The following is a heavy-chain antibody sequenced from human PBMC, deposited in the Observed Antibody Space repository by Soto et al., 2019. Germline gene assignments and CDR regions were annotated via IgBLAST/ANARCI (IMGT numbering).Heavy chain of an antibody. J-gene: IGHJ4*02. Sequence: GGFLRLSCAASGFTFSSYVMSWARQVPGKGLEWVSAISGSGGSTYYADSAKGRFTISRDNSKNTLFLQMNSLRAEDTALYYCAKEAVAGLYYVDYWGQGTLVTVSS. CDR3: AKEAVAGLYYVDY. CDR1: GFTFSSYV. CDR2: ISGSGGST. D-gene: IGHD6-19*01. V-gene: IGHV3-23*01.